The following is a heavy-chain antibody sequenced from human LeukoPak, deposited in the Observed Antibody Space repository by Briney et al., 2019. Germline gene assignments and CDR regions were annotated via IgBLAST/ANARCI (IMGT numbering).Heavy chain of an antibody. D-gene: IGHD2-15*01. CDR3: TRHPAEGDY. J-gene: IGHJ4*02. CDR2: ITGSGSNT. CDR1: RFTFSDFY. Sequence: GGCLRLSCAASRFTFSDFYMSWIRQAPGKRQESVSYITGSGSNTNYADSVKGRFTISRDNAKNSLYLQMNSLRAEDTAVYYCTRHPAEGDYWGQGTLVTVSS. V-gene: IGHV3-11*03.